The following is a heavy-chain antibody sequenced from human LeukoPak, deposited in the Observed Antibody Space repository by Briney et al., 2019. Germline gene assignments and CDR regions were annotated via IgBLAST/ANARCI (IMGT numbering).Heavy chain of an antibody. V-gene: IGHV4-34*01. Sequence: PSETLSLTCAVYGGSFSGYYWSWIRQPPGKGLEWIGEINHSGSTNYNPSLKGRLTISVDTSKNQFSLKLSSVTAADTAVYYCASGNDYPYYYYYMDVWGKGTTVTVSS. D-gene: IGHD4-11*01. CDR1: GGSFSGYY. CDR2: INHSGST. CDR3: ASGNDYPYYYYYMDV. J-gene: IGHJ6*03.